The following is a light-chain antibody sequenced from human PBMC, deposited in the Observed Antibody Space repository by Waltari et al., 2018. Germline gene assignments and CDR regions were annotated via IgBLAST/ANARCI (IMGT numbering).Light chain of an antibody. V-gene: IGKV1-5*03. CDR2: KAS. CDR3: QQYNSYSLLT. J-gene: IGKJ4*01. CDR1: QSISNW. Sequence: DIQMTQSPSTLSASVGDRFTITCRASQSISNWLAWLQQKPGKAPKLLIYKASTLESWVPAMFSGSGSGTEFTLTISSLQPDDFATYYCQQYNSYSLLTFGGGTKVEIK.